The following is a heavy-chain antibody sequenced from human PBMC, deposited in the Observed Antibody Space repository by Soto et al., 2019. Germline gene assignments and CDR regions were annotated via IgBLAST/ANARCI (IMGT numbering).Heavy chain of an antibody. V-gene: IGHV4-39*01. D-gene: IGHD6-19*01. CDR3: ASHNRVSGHPKESFYY. J-gene: IGHJ4*02. Sequence: ASETLSLTCTVSGVSIISSSYYWGWIRQPPGKGLEWIGSIYYSGSTYYNPSLKSRVTISVDTSKNQFSLKLSSVTAADTAVYYCASHNRVSGHPKESFYYWGKGNLVTVYS. CDR1: GVSIISSSYY. CDR2: IYYSGST.